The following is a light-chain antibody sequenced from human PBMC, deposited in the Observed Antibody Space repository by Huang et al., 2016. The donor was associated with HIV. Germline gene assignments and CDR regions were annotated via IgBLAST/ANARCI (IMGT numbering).Light chain of an antibody. Sequence: DIQMTQSPSSLSASVGDRVTITCRASQGISNFLDWFQQRPGKAPKSLIYGASNLQSGVPSRISGGGSGTDFNVTISSLQPEDSATYYCQQYYTYPRTFGQGTKVEI. CDR3: QQYYTYPRT. V-gene: IGKV1-16*01. J-gene: IGKJ1*01. CDR2: GAS. CDR1: QGISNF.